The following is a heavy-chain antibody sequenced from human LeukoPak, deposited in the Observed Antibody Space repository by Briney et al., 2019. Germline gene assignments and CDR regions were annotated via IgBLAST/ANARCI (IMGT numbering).Heavy chain of an antibody. CDR1: GGSLSSDY. J-gene: IGHJ4*02. CDR2: IHYNGRT. V-gene: IGHV4-59*01. Sequence: SATLSLTCTVSGGSLSSDYWSWIRQPPGKGLEWIAYIHYNGRTKYNPSLKSRVTISLDTSKNQFSLKLSSVTAADTAVYYCAKGAGWYGVWGQGALGTVSS. D-gene: IGHD6-19*01. CDR3: AKGAGWYGV.